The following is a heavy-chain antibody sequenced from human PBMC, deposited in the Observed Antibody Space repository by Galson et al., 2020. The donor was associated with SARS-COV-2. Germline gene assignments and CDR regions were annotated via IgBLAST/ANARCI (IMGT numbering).Heavy chain of an antibody. CDR2: IWSDGSIK. Sequence: ELDAGGSLRLSCAASGFTFSFYDMYWVRQAPGKGLEWVAVIWSDGSIKYYADAVKDRFTISRDNSKNTLYQQMNSVRAEDTAVYYCARGHYYYDSSGQYYFDYWGQGTLVTVSS. CDR1: GFTFSFYD. D-gene: IGHD3-22*01. CDR3: ARGHYYYDSSGQYYFDY. J-gene: IGHJ4*02. V-gene: IGHV3-33*01.